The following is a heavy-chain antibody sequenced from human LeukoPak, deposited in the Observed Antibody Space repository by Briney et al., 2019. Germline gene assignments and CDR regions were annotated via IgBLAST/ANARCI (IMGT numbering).Heavy chain of an antibody. CDR1: GFTFSSYG. Sequence: GGSLRLSCAASGFTFSSYGMHWVRQAPGKGLEWVAVIWYDGSNKYYADSVKGRFTISRDNSKNTLYLQMNSLSAEDTAVYYCAREDSSGYYYVSNWFDPWGQGTLVTVSS. CDR2: IWYDGSNK. D-gene: IGHD3-22*01. V-gene: IGHV3-33*01. CDR3: AREDSSGYYYVSNWFDP. J-gene: IGHJ5*02.